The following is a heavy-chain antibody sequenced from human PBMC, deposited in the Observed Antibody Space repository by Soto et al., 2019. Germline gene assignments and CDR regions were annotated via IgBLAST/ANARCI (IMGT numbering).Heavy chain of an antibody. D-gene: IGHD1-26*01. CDR1: GGSISSYY. J-gene: IGHJ2*01. CDR2: IYYSGST. V-gene: IGHV4-59*01. Sequence: SETLSLTCTVSGGSISSYYWSWIRQPPGKGLEWIGYIYYSGSTNYNPSLKSRVTISVDTSKNQFSLKLSSVTAADTAVYYCARGGGSYWYFDLWGRGTLVTVSS. CDR3: ARGGGSYWYFDL.